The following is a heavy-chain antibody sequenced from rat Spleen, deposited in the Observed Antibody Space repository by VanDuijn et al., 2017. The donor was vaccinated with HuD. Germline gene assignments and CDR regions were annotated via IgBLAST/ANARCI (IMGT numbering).Heavy chain of an antibody. CDR1: GFTFSDYY. J-gene: IGHJ2*01. V-gene: IGHV5-20*01. Sequence: EVQLVESGGGLVQPGRSLKLSCAASGFTFSDYYMAWVRQAPTKGLEWVASINYDGVITYYRDSVKGRFTISRDNAKSSLCLQMDSLRSEDTATYYCTTHGGSFDYWGQGVMVTVSS. CDR2: INYDGVIT. CDR3: TTHGGSFDY. D-gene: IGHD1-11*01.